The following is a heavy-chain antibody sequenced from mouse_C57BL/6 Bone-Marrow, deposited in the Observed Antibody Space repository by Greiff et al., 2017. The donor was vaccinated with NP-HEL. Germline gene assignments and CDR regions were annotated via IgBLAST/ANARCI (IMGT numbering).Heavy chain of an antibody. CDR3: ARHGTHWDCFAY. D-gene: IGHD4-1*01. V-gene: IGHV5-12*01. J-gene: IGHJ3*01. Sequence: EVKLMESGGGLVQPGGSLKLSCAASGFTFSDYYMYWVRQTPEKRLEWVAYISNGGGSTYYPDTVKGRFTLTRDNATNTLYLQMSRLKSEDTAMYYCARHGTHWDCFAYWGQGTLVTVSA. CDR2: ISNGGGST. CDR1: GFTFSDYY.